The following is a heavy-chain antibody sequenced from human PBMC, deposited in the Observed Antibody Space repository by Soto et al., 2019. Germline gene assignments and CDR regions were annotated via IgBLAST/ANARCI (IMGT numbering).Heavy chain of an antibody. D-gene: IGHD4-17*01. CDR2: MNPNSGNT. CDR3: ARHLSHDHGGINNWFDP. V-gene: IGHV1-8*01. CDR1: GYTFTSYD. Sequence: ASVKVSCKXSGYTFTSYDINWVRQATGQGLEWMGWMNPNSGNTGYAQKFQGRVTMTRNTSISTAYMELSSLRSEDTAVYYCARHLSHDHGGINNWFDPWGQGTLVTVSS. J-gene: IGHJ5*02.